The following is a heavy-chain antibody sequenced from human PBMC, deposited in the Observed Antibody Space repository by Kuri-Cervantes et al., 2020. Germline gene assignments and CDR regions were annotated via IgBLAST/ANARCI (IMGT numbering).Heavy chain of an antibody. CDR2: IYYSGST. CDR3: AIRVAGTFDY. J-gene: IGHJ4*02. Sequence: GSLRLSCTVSGGSISSSSYYWGWIRQPPGKGLEWIGSIYYSGSTYYNPSLKSRVTMSVDTSKNQFSLKLSSVTAADTAVYYCAIRVAGTFDYWCQGTLVTVSS. V-gene: IGHV4-39*07. CDR1: GGSISSSSYY. D-gene: IGHD6-19*01.